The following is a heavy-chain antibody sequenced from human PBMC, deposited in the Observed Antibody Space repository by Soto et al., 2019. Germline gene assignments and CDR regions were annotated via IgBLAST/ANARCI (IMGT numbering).Heavy chain of an antibody. Sequence: SHTLSLTCAISGDSFSSNSAACNWIRQSPSRGLECLGRTYYRSKWYNDYAVSVKSRITINPDTSKNQFSLQLKSVTPEDTAVYHCARDSCSGGSCSVLGNWFDPWGQGTLVTVSS. D-gene: IGHD2-15*01. CDR3: ARDSCSGGSCSVLGNWFDP. J-gene: IGHJ5*02. CDR2: TYYRSKWYN. CDR1: GDSFSSNSAA. V-gene: IGHV6-1*01.